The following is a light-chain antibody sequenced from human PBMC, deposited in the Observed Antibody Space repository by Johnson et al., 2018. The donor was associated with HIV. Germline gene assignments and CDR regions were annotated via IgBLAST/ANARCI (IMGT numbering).Light chain of an antibody. CDR3: GTWDSSRNASYV. Sequence: QSVLTQPPSVSAAPGQKVTISCSGSSSNIGNIYVSWYQQLPGTAPKLLIYDNDQRPSGIPDRFSASKSGTSATLDITGLQTGDGADYYCGTWDSSRNASYVFGSGTDVTVL. V-gene: IGLV1-51*01. CDR2: DND. CDR1: SSNIGNIY. J-gene: IGLJ1*01.